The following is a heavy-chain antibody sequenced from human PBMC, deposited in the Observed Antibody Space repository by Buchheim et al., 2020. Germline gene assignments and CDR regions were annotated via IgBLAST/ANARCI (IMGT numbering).Heavy chain of an antibody. CDR1: GFNFGAYA. D-gene: IGHD7-27*01. Sequence: EVQMVDSGGGLVQPGGSLRLSCAASGFNFGAYAMNWFRQAPGRGLEWLSHIRSGSAAIYYADSVRGRFTISRDDAKNYLYLQMDSLRDDDTAVYFCATWAFYHGVDVWGQGT. CDR3: ATWAFYHGVDV. V-gene: IGHV3-48*02. J-gene: IGHJ6*02. CDR2: IRSGSAAI.